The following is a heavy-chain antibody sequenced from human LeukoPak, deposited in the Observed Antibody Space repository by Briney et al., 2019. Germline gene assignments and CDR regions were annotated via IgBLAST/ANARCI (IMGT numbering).Heavy chain of an antibody. Sequence: GGSLRLSCAASGFTFSSYSMNWVRQAPGKGLGWVSSISSSSSYIHYADSVKGRFTISRDNAKNSLYLQMNSLRAEDTAVYYCATGRDFDYWGQGTLVTVSS. CDR3: ATGRDFDY. CDR2: ISSSSSYI. D-gene: IGHD3-10*01. V-gene: IGHV3-21*01. J-gene: IGHJ4*02. CDR1: GFTFSSYS.